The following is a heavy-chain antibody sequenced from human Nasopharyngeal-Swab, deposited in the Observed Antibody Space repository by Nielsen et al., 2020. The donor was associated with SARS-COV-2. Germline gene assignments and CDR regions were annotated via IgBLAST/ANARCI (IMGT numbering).Heavy chain of an antibody. J-gene: IGHJ4*02. CDR2: ISSSGGST. V-gene: IGHV3-23*01. Sequence: GESLPISCAASGFTLSSYVMRWAPQAPGKGLERVADISSSGGSTYNADPVKGRFTISRDNCKDTLYLQMSSLRAEDTAVYYCAKTKGWSGGSYYGLDYWGQGTLVTVSS. D-gene: IGHD2-15*01. CDR1: GFTLSSYV. CDR3: AKTKGWSGGSYYGLDY.